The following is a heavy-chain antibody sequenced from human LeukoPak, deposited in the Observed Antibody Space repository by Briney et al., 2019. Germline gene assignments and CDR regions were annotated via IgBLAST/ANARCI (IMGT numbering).Heavy chain of an antibody. J-gene: IGHJ6*02. V-gene: IGHV3-23*01. CDR1: GFTFSSYA. Sequence: GGSLRLSCAASGFTFSSYAMSWVRQAPGKGLEWVSAISGSGGSTYYADSVKGRFTISRDNSKNTLYLQMNSLRAEDTAVYYCAKDEPPNPYYYYYGMDVWGQGTTVTVSS. CDR3: AKDEPPNPYYYYYGMDV. CDR2: ISGSGGST.